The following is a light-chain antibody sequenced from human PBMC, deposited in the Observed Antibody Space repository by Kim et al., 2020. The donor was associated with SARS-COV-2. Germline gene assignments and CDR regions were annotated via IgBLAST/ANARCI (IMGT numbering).Light chain of an antibody. CDR1: QRVASGY. CDR2: GAS. J-gene: IGKJ1*01. CDR3: QQYGSSPRT. V-gene: IGKV3-20*01. Sequence: YPGERATLSCRASQRVASGYLAWYQQRLGQAPGLVIYGASRRATGIPDRFSGSGSETDFTLTISRLETEDFAVYYCQQYGSSPRTFGQGTKVDIK.